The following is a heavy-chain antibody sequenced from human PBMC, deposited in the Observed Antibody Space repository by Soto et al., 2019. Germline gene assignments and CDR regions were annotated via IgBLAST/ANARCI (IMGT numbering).Heavy chain of an antibody. D-gene: IGHD5-12*01. CDR1: GYTFTSYG. Sequence: ASVKVSCKASGYTFTSYGISWVRQAPGQGLEWMGWISAYNGNTNYAQKLQGRVTMTTDTSTSTAYMELRSLRSDVTAVYYCARGQVDIVATISYYYYGMDVWGQGTTVTVSS. CDR3: ARGQVDIVATISYYYYGMDV. CDR2: ISAYNGNT. V-gene: IGHV1-18*04. J-gene: IGHJ6*02.